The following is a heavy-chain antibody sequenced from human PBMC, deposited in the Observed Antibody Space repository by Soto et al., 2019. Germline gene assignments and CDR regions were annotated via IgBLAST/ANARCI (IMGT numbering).Heavy chain of an antibody. CDR2: IIPISDTT. V-gene: IGHV1-69*01. Sequence: QVQLVQSGAEVKKPGSSVKVSCKASGGTFSSYAISWVRQAPGQGLEWMGGIIPISDTTNYAQKFQGRVRITEDESTSTAYMALGRLRSADTAVYYRASSQGSSTRFEIYSYYYYGMDVWGPGTTVTVSS. J-gene: IGHJ6*02. CDR1: GGTFSSYA. CDR3: ASSQGSSTRFEIYSYYYYGMDV. D-gene: IGHD3-10*02.